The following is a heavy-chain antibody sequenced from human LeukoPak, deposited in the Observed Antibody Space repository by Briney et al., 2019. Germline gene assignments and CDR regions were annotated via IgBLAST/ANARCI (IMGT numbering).Heavy chain of an antibody. CDR2: INWNGGST. CDR3: AREYLKYYDFWSGYTY. J-gene: IGHJ4*02. D-gene: IGHD3-3*01. CDR1: GFTFSSYA. V-gene: IGHV3-20*04. Sequence: PGGSLRLSCAASGFTFSSYAMSWVRQAPGKGLEWVSGINWNGGSTGYADSVKGRFTISRDNAKNSLYPQMNSLRAEDTALYYCAREYLKYYDFWSGYTYWGQGTLATVSS.